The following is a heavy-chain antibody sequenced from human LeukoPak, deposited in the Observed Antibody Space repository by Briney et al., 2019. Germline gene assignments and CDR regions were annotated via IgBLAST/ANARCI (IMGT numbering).Heavy chain of an antibody. D-gene: IGHD2-15*01. Sequence: GGSLRLSCAASGFTFSSYWMHWLRQAPGKGLVWVSRINSDGSSTSYADSVKGRFTISRDKAKNTLYLQMNSLRAEDSAVYYCVSSYCSGGSCYSASGSWGQGTLVTVSS. CDR1: GFTFSSYW. V-gene: IGHV3-74*01. CDR2: INSDGSST. J-gene: IGHJ5*02. CDR3: VSSYCSGGSCYSASGS.